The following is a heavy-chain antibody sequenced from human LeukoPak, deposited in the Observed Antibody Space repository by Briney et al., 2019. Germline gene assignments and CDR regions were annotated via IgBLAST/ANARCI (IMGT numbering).Heavy chain of an antibody. J-gene: IGHJ3*02. Sequence: SETLSLTCTVSGGSISSYYWSWIRQPPGKGLEWIGYIYYSGSTNYNPSLKSRVTISVDTSKNQFSLKLSSVTAADTAVYYCARGHRAAAGLLGDAFDIWGQGTMVTVSS. V-gene: IGHV4-59*08. D-gene: IGHD6-13*01. CDR3: ARGHRAAAGLLGDAFDI. CDR2: IYYSGST. CDR1: GGSISSYY.